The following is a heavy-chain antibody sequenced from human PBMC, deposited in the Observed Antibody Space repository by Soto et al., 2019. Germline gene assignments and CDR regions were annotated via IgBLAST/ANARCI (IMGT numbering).Heavy chain of an antibody. V-gene: IGHV3-15*01. CDR3: TTGGSSSSSPFDY. CDR2: IKSKTDGGTT. Sequence: GGSLRLSCAASGFTFSNAWMSWVRQAPGKGLEWVGRIKSKTDGGTTDYAAPVKGRFTISRDDSKNTLYLQMNSLKTEDTAVYYCTTGGSSSSSPFDYWGQGTLVTVSS. CDR1: GFTFSNAW. D-gene: IGHD6-6*01. J-gene: IGHJ4*02.